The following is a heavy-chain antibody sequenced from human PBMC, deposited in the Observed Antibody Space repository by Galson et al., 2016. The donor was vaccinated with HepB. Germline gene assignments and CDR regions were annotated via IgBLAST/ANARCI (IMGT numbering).Heavy chain of an antibody. Sequence: SLRLSCAASGFTFSSFSMNWVRQALGKGLEWVSYISESGSTKYYADSVKGRFTISRDNAKNSVYLQMNSLRDEDTAVYYCAVWSPHLSESSGSRGQGARVTVXX. J-gene: IGHJ4*02. V-gene: IGHV3-48*02. CDR1: GFTFSSFS. CDR3: AVWSPHLSESSGS. CDR2: ISESGSTK. D-gene: IGHD3-22*01.